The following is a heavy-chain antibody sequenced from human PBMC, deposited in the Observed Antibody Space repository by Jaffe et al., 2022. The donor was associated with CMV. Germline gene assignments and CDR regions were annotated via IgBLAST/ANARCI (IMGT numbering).Heavy chain of an antibody. V-gene: IGHV3-72*01. CDR1: GFTLSDHY. CDR3: ASLVPDY. D-gene: IGHD3-10*01. CDR2: SRNEANSHTT. Sequence: EVQLVESGGGLVQPGGSLRLSCAASGFTLSDHYMDWVRQAPGKGLEWLGRSRNEANSHTTENAASVKGRFTISRDDSKNSLYLHMDSLKPEDTAVYYCASLVPDYWGQGTLVTVSS. J-gene: IGHJ4*02.